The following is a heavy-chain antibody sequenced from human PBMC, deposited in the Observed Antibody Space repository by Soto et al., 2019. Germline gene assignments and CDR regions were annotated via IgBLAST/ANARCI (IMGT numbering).Heavy chain of an antibody. J-gene: IGHJ3*02. CDR2: IYHSGST. D-gene: IGHD3-10*01. CDR3: ARVAYYYHQDACHI. Sequence: QLQLQESGSGLVKPSQTLSLTCAVSGGSISSGGYSWSWIRQPPGKGLEWIGYIYHSGSTYYNPSLKRRVTISVDRSKNQFSLKLSSVTAADTAVYYCARVAYYYHQDACHIGGQGTMVTVSS. V-gene: IGHV4-30-2*01. CDR1: GGSISSGGYS.